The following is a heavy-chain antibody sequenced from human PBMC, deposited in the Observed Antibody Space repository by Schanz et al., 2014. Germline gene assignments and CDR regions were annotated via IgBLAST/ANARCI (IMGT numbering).Heavy chain of an antibody. CDR3: ARETTIITGGAFDV. D-gene: IGHD3-9*01. CDR2: ISAFDDKT. V-gene: IGHV1-18*01. J-gene: IGHJ3*01. Sequence: QVQLVQSGAEVMKPGSSVKVSCKASGGTFSSYTINWVRQAPGQGPEWMGWISAFDDKTDYAQNVQGRLIMTTDTSTTTVDMELRGLRSDDTAVYYCARETTIITGGAFDVWGQGTMVTVSS. CDR1: GGTFSSYT.